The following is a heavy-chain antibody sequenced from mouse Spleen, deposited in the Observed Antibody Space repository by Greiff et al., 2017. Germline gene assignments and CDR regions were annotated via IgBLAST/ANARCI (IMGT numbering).Heavy chain of an antibody. D-gene: IGHD6-5*01. J-gene: IGHJ2*01. Sequence: QVQLQQSGAELVKPGASVKISCKASGYAFSSYWMNWVKQRPGKGLEWIGQIYPGDGDTNYNGKFKGKATLTADKSSSTAYMQLSSLTSEDSAVYFCARQNPIGLFDYWGQGTTLTVSS. CDR3: ARQNPIGLFDY. CDR2: IYPGDGDT. V-gene: IGHV1-80*01. CDR1: GYAFSSYW.